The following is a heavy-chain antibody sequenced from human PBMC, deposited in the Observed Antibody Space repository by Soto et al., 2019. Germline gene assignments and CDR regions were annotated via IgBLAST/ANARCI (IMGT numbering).Heavy chain of an antibody. CDR2: IWYDGSNK. Sequence: GGSLRLSCAASGFTFSSYGMHWVRQAPGKGLEWVAVIWYDGSNKYYADSVKGQFTISRDNSKNTLYLQMNSLRAEDTAVYYCARDVVVGGCGYYFDYWGQGTLVTVSS. D-gene: IGHD2-15*01. V-gene: IGHV3-33*01. J-gene: IGHJ4*02. CDR1: GFTFSSYG. CDR3: ARDVVVGGCGYYFDY.